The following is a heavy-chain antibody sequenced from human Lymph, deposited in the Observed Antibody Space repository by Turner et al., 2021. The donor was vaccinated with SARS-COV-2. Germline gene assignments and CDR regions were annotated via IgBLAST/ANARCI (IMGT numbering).Heavy chain of an antibody. D-gene: IGHD5-18*01. CDR3: ARHGNELGIQL. CDR1: GGSISSYY. CDR2: ISNSGST. Sequence: QVQLQESGQVLVKPSDALSLTCTVSGGSISSYYWSWIRQPPGKGLEWIGYISNSGSTNYNPSLKSRVTISLDTSKKQFSLKLSSVTAADTAVYYCARHGNELGIQLWGQGTLVTVSS. V-gene: IGHV4-59*08. J-gene: IGHJ4*02.